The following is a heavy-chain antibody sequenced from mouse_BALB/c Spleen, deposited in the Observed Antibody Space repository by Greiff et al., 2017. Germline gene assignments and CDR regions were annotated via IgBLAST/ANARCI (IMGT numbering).Heavy chain of an antibody. CDR1: GYAFSSYW. V-gene: IGHV1-80*01. Sequence: VKLMESGAELVRPGSSVKISCKASGYAFSSYWMNWVKQRPGQGLEWIGQIYPGDGDTNYNGKFKGKATLTADKSSSTAYMQLSSLTSEDSAVYFCARRGFPTSWFAYWGQGTLVTVSA. J-gene: IGHJ3*01. CDR2: IYPGDGDT. CDR3: ARRGFPTSWFAY. D-gene: IGHD5-5*01.